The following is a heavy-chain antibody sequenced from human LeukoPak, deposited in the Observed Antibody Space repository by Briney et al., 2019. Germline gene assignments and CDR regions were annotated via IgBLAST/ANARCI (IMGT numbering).Heavy chain of an antibody. CDR2: IYSDGST. CDR3: AKERSMSSSTLLVGDY. CDR1: GFTVSNSY. V-gene: IGHV3-66*01. Sequence: PGGSLRLSCATSGFTVSNSYLSWVRQAPGKGLEWVSVIYSDGSTYYADSVKGRFTISRDNSKNTLYLQMNSLRAEDTAVYYCAKERSMSSSTLLVGDYWGQGILVTVSS. D-gene: IGHD2-2*01. J-gene: IGHJ4*02.